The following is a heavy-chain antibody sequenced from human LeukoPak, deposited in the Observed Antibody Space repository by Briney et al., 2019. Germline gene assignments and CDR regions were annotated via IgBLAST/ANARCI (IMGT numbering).Heavy chain of an antibody. CDR3: ARSMAMVRGFDY. V-gene: IGHV3-20*04. D-gene: IGHD3-10*01. J-gene: IGHJ4*02. CDR1: GFTFDDYG. Sequence: PGGSLRLSCAASGFTFDDYGMSWVRQAQGKGREWVSGINCNGGSTGYAVSVKGRFTISRDNAKNSLYLQMNSLRAEDTALYYCARSMAMVRGFDYWGQGTLVTVSS. CDR2: INCNGGST.